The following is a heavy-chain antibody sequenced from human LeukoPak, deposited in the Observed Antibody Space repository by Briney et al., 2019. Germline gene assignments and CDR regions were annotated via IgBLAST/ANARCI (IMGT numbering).Heavy chain of an antibody. CDR3: AKGPGVRFLEWFDI. Sequence: GGSLGLSCAASGFTFDDYAMHWVRQAPGKGLEWVSGISWNSGSIGYADSVKGRFTISRDNAKNSLYLQMNSLRAEDTALYYCAKGPGVRFLEWFDIWGQGTMVTVSS. V-gene: IGHV3-9*01. D-gene: IGHD3-3*01. CDR1: GFTFDDYA. J-gene: IGHJ3*02. CDR2: ISWNSGSI.